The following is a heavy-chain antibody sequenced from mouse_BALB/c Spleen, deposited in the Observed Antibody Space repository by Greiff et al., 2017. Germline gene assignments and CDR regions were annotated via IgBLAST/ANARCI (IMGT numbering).Heavy chain of an antibody. CDR3: ARGITVPYYYAMDY. Sequence: EVKLMESGPELVKPGASVKISCKASGYSFTGYFMNWVMQSHGKSLEWIGRINPYNGDTFYNQKFKGKATLTVDKSSSTAHMELRSLASEDSAVYYCARGITVPYYYAMDYWGQGTSVTVSS. V-gene: IGHV1-20*02. CDR1: GYSFTGYF. CDR2: INPYNGDT. J-gene: IGHJ4*01. D-gene: IGHD2-4*01.